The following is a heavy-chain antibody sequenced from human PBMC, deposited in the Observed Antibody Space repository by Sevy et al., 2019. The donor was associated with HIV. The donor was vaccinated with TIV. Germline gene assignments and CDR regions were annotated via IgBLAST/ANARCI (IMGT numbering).Heavy chain of an antibody. CDR1: GFTFSNYT. V-gene: IGHV3-23*01. D-gene: IGHD3-22*01. J-gene: IGHJ4*02. CDR2: ISKSGGST. Sequence: GGSLRLSCAASGFTFSNYTMTWVRQAPGKGLEWVSGISKSGGSTYYEGSVTGRFTISRDNSKNTLYLQMNIVRADDTATYYCASDMISLAKDSWGQGTLVTVSS. CDR3: ASDMISLAKDS.